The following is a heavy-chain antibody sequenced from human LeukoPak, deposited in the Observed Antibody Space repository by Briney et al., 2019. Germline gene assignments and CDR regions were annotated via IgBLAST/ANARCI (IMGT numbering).Heavy chain of an antibody. CDR2: IRHDGSNK. Sequence: PGGSLRLSCAASGFTFSSYGMHWVRQAPGKGLEWVAFIRHDGSNKYYADSVKGRFTISRVNSKNTLYLQMNSLRAEDTPVYYCAKDPNRGGLSNYGYEWSYWGQGTLVTVSS. D-gene: IGHD5-18*01. CDR1: GFTFSSYG. CDR3: AKDPNRGGLSNYGYEWSY. J-gene: IGHJ4*02. V-gene: IGHV3-30*02.